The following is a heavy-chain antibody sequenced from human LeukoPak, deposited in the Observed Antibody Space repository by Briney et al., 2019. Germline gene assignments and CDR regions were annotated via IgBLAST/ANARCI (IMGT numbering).Heavy chain of an antibody. D-gene: IGHD4-17*01. CDR2: ISAYNGNT. CDR1: GYTFTSYG. V-gene: IGHV1-18*01. Sequence: ASVKVSCKASGYTFTSYGTSWVRQAPGQGLEWMGWISAYNGNTNYAQKLQGRVTMTTDTSTSTAYMELRSLRSDDTAVYYCARDRGDYGDYVRGDYWGQGTLVTVSS. CDR3: ARDRGDYGDYVRGDY. J-gene: IGHJ4*02.